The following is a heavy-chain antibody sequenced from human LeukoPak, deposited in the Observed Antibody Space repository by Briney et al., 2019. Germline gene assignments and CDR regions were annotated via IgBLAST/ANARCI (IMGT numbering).Heavy chain of an antibody. CDR2: FFLKGST. V-gene: IGHV4-38-2*02. D-gene: IGHD3-22*01. CDR1: GYSITSAYY. J-gene: IGHJ4*02. Sequence: PSETLSLTCTVSGYSITSAYYWGWIRQPPGKGLEWIGSFFLKGSTYYNPSLKSRVTISVDTSKNQFSLKLSSVTAADTAVYYCARDLWDSSGYYPDYWGQGTLVTVSS. CDR3: ARDLWDSSGYYPDY.